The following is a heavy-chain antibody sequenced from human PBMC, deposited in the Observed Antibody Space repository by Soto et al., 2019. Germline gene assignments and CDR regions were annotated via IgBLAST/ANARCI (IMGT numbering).Heavy chain of an antibody. CDR1: GYTFTNYG. CDR3: ARGVGSGTYYNQYSWFDP. V-gene: IGHV1-18*01. J-gene: IGHJ5*02. D-gene: IGHD3-10*01. CDR2: INTYNGNT. Sequence: ASVKVSCKASGYTFTNYGISWVRQVPGQGLEWMGWINTYNGNTNHAQKLQGRVTMTTDTSTSTAYMELRSLRSDDTAVYYCARGVGSGTYYNQYSWFDPWGQGTLVTVSS.